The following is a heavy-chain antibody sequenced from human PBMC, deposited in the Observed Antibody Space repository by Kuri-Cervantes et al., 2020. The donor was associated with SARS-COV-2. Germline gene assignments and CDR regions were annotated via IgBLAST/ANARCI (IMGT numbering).Heavy chain of an antibody. CDR3: ARIFVPAAILTDGWYFDL. J-gene: IGHJ2*01. V-gene: IGHV4-39*07. Sequence: SETLSLTCTVSGDSISRSSYYWGWIRQPPGKGLEWIGAIYFSGSTFYNPSLTSRVTISIDTSKNQFSLKLSSVTAADTALYYCARIFVPAAILTDGWYFDLWGRGTLVTVSS. D-gene: IGHD2-2*02. CDR2: IYFSGST. CDR1: GDSISRSSYY.